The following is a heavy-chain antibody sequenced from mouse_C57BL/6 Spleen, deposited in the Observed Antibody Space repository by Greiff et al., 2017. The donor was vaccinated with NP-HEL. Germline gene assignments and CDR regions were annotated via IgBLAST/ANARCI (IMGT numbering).Heavy chain of an antibody. CDR1: GYSFTSYY. V-gene: IGHV1-66*01. CDR2: IYPGSGNT. Sequence: VKLQESGPELVKPGASVKISCKASGYSFTSYYIHWVKQRPGQGLEWIGWIYPGSGNTKYNEKFKGKATLTADTSSSTAYMQLSSLTSEDSAVYYCARGSNSWFAYWGQGTLVTVSA. D-gene: IGHD2-5*01. CDR3: ARGSNSWFAY. J-gene: IGHJ3*01.